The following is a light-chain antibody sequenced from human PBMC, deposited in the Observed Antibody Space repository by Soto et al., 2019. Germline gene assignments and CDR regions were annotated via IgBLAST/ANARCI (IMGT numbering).Light chain of an antibody. CDR1: QSVSSSY. CDR2: GAS. CDR3: QQYGSSPLT. Sequence: EIVLTQSPGTLSLSPGERATLSCRASQSVSSSYLAWYQQKPGQAPRLLIYGASSRATGIPDRFSGSVSVTDLTLPTNTLDPEESAAYYCQQYGSSPLTFGGGTKVEI. J-gene: IGKJ4*01. V-gene: IGKV3-20*01.